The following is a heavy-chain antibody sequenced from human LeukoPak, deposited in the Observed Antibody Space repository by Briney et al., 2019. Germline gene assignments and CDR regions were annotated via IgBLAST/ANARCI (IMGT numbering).Heavy chain of an antibody. CDR1: GGSVSGYY. CDR2: VCYSGST. J-gene: IGHJ4*02. V-gene: IGHV4-59*02. Sequence: PSETLSLTCVVSGGSVSGYYWGWIRQPPGRGLEWIGYVCYSGSTNYNPSFKSRITISVDTSRNQFSLQLSSVTAADTAVYYCARIHRYCSGGACYVLDNWGQGTLVAVSS. CDR3: ARIHRYCSGGACYVLDN. D-gene: IGHD2-15*01.